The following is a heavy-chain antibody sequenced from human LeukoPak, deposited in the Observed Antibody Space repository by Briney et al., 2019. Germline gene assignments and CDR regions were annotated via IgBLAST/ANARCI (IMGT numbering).Heavy chain of an antibody. CDR1: GFTFDDYA. CDR2: ISWNSGSI. J-gene: IGHJ4*02. CDR3: AKDKGSGWSGIDY. Sequence: GGSLRLSCAASGFTFDDYAMHWVRQPPGKGLEWVSSISWNSGSIGYADSVKGRFTISRDNAKNSLYLQMNSLRPEDTAFYYCAKDKGSGWSGIDYWGQGTLVTVSS. V-gene: IGHV3-9*01. D-gene: IGHD6-19*01.